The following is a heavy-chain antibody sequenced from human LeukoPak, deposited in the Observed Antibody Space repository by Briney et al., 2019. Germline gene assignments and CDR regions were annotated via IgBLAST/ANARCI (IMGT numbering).Heavy chain of an antibody. Sequence: GGSLRLSCAASGFTFSSYAMSWVRQAPGKGPEWVSAISGSGGSTYYADSVKGRFTISRDNSKNTLYLQMNSLRAEDTAVYYCAKGRGYIVVVTGDYFDYWGQGTLVTVSS. V-gene: IGHV3-23*01. CDR2: ISGSGGST. D-gene: IGHD2-21*02. J-gene: IGHJ4*02. CDR1: GFTFSSYA. CDR3: AKGRGYIVVVTGDYFDY.